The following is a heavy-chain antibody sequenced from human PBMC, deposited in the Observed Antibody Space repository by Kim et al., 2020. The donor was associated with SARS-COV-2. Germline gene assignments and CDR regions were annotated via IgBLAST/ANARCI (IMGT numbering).Heavy chain of an antibody. Sequence: GGSLRLSCAASGFTFSSYAMSWVRQAPGKGLEWVSAISGSGGSTYYADSVKGRFTISRDNSKNTLYLQMNSLRAEDTAVYYCAKDRPTLGYCSSTSCLDAFDIWGQGTMVTVSS. CDR3: AKDRPTLGYCSSTSCLDAFDI. D-gene: IGHD2-2*01. J-gene: IGHJ3*02. CDR2: ISGSGGST. V-gene: IGHV3-23*01. CDR1: GFTFSSYA.